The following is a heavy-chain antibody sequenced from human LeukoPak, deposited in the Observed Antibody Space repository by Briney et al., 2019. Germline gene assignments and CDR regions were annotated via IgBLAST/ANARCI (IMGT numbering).Heavy chain of an antibody. J-gene: IGHJ3*02. CDR2: IYYSGSA. CDR1: GGSISSSSYY. D-gene: IGHD2-15*01. CDR3: ARIPDIVVVVAATSGAFDI. V-gene: IGHV4-39*01. Sequence: PSETLSLTCTVSGGSISSSSYYWGWIRQPPGKGLEWIGSIYYSGSAYYDPSLKGRVTISVDTSKNQFSLKLSSVTAADTAVYYCARIPDIVVVVAATSGAFDIWGQGTMVTVSS.